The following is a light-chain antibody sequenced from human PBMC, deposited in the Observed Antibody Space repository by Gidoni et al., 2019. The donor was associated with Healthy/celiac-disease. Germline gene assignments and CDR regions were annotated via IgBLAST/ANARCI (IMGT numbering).Light chain of an antibody. J-gene: IGKJ1*01. CDR1: QSISSW. CDR3: QQYNSYPST. V-gene: IGKV1-5*03. Sequence: DIQMTQSPSTLSASVGDRVTITCRASQSISSWLAWYQQKPGKAPKLLIYKASSLESGVPSRFSGSGSGIEFTLTISSLQPDDFATYYCQQYNSYPSTFGQGTKVEIK. CDR2: KAS.